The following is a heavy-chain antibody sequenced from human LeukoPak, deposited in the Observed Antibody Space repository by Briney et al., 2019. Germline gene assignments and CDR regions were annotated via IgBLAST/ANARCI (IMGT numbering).Heavy chain of an antibody. J-gene: IGHJ6*03. V-gene: IGHV4-4*07. CDR1: GGSISSYY. CDR2: IYTSGST. D-gene: IGHD6-6*01. Sequence: SETLSLTCTVSGGSISSYYWSWIRQPAGKGLEWIGRIYTSGSTNYNPSLKSRVTMSVDTSKNQFSLKLSSVTAADTAVYYCAREVAARPYYYYMDVWGKGTTVSVSS. CDR3: AREVAARPYYYYMDV.